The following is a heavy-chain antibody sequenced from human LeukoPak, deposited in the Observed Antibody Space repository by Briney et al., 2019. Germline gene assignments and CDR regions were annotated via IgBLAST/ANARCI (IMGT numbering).Heavy chain of an antibody. CDR2: IYYSGNV. V-gene: IGHV4-59*08. J-gene: IGHJ4*02. CDR1: GGSINRYY. CDR3: ARLGSYFDY. Sequence: SETLSLTCTGSGGSINRYYWSWIRQPPGKGREWAGYIYYSGNVNYNRSLKSRVTISVDTSKNQFSLKLSSVTAADTAVYYCARLGSYFDYWGQGTLVTVSS.